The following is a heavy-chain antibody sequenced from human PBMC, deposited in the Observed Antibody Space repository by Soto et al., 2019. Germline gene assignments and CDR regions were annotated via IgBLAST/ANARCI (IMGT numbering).Heavy chain of an antibody. J-gene: IGHJ4*02. Sequence: DVQLLESGGGLVQPGGSLRLSCAASGFSFSSYAMSWVRQAPGTGLEWVSVISGSGATTFYRESVKGRFTISRDNSKNTVYLQLNSLRAEDTALYSCAKDHGGDYGDPLYFFDYWGQGALVIVSS. CDR1: GFSFSSYA. V-gene: IGHV3-23*01. D-gene: IGHD4-17*01. CDR2: ISGSGATT. CDR3: AKDHGGDYGDPLYFFDY.